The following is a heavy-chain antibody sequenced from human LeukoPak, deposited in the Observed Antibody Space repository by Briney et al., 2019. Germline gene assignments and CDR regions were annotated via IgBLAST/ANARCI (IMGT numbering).Heavy chain of an antibody. CDR2: ITPHNGNT. CDR1: GYTFTTYG. CDR3: ARSSGYYSSLFYMHV. Sequence: ASVKVSCKASGYTFTTYGISWVRQAPGQGLEWMGWITPHNGNTNYAQKYQGRVTMTTDTSTSTAYMELRSLRSDDTAVYYCARSSGYYSSLFYMHVWGKGTTVTVSS. V-gene: IGHV1-18*01. J-gene: IGHJ6*03. D-gene: IGHD3-22*01.